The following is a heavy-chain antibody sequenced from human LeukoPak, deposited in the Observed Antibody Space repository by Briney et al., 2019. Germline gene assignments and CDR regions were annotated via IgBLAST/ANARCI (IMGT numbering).Heavy chain of an antibody. CDR3: AREWQQLADY. CDR1: GASISSDDW. Sequence: PSETLSLTCAVSGASISSDDWWSWVRQPPGEGLEWIGEVFHTGRTNYNPSLKSRVTISVDTSKNQFSLKLSSVAAADTAVYYCAREWQQLADYWGQGTLVTVSS. V-gene: IGHV4-4*02. CDR2: VFHTGRT. J-gene: IGHJ4*02. D-gene: IGHD6-13*01.